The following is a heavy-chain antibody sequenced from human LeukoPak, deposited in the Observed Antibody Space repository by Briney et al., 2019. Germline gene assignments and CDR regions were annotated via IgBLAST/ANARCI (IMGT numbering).Heavy chain of an antibody. CDR3: ARGGYGSGSDYYFDY. Sequence: PGGSLRLSCAASGFTFSSYGMHWVRRAPGRGLEWVAVIPYDGDNKYYADSVKGRFTISRDNSNNTLYLQMNSLRIEDTAVYYCARGGYGSGSDYYFDYWGQGTLVTVSS. CDR2: IPYDGDNK. D-gene: IGHD3-10*01. J-gene: IGHJ4*02. V-gene: IGHV3-30*03. CDR1: GFTFSSYG.